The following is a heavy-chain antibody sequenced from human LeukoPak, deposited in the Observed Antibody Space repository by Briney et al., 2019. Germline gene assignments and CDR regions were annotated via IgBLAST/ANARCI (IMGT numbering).Heavy chain of an antibody. Sequence: PSETLSLTCAVYGGSFSGYYWSWIRQPPGKGLEWIGEINHSGSTNYNPSLKSRVTISVDTSKNQFSLKLSSVTAADTAVYYCARGPQRITIFGVVIHNWIDPWGQGTLLTVSS. V-gene: IGHV4-34*01. J-gene: IGHJ5*02. CDR2: INHSGST. D-gene: IGHD3-3*01. CDR3: ARGPQRITIFGVVIHNWIDP. CDR1: GGSFSGYY.